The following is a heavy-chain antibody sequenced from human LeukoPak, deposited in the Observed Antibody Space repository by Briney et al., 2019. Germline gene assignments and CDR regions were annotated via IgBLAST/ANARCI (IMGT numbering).Heavy chain of an antibody. D-gene: IGHD6-19*01. Sequence: GASVKVSCKASGGTFSSYTISWVRQAPGQGLEWMGRIIPILGISNYAQKFQGRVTITADKSTSTAYMELSSLRSEDTAVYYCARDYSSGWYSDAFDIWGQGTMVTVSS. CDR1: GGTFSSYT. CDR2: IIPILGIS. CDR3: ARDYSSGWYSDAFDI. J-gene: IGHJ3*02. V-gene: IGHV1-69*04.